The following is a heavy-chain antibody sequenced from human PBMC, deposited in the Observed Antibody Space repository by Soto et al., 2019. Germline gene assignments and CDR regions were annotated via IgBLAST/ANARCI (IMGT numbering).Heavy chain of an antibody. D-gene: IGHD6-13*01. CDR2: LYGGGTT. V-gene: IGHV3-53*01. CDR1: GFTVSSTY. Sequence: PGGSLRLSCAASGFTVSSTYMSWVRQAPGKGLEWVSVLYGGGTTYYAGSVKGRFTISRDNSKNTLYLQLDSLRAEDTAVYYCARTPPTSSWPNALDTWGKGALVTVPS. J-gene: IGHJ5*02. CDR3: ARTPPTSSWPNALDT.